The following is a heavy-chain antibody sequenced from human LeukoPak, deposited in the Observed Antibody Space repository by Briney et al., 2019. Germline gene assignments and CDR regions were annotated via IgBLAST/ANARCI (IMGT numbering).Heavy chain of an antibody. J-gene: IGHJ4*02. CDR2: ISGSGGST. D-gene: IGHD6-19*01. CDR3: AKDGYSSCDGFDY. V-gene: IGHV3-23*01. CDR1: GFTFSSYA. Sequence: GGSLRLSCAASGFTFSSYAMSWVRQAPGKGLEWVSGISGSGGSTYYADSVKGRFTISRDNSKNTLYLQMNSLRAEDTAVYYCAKDGYSSCDGFDYWGKGTLVTVSS.